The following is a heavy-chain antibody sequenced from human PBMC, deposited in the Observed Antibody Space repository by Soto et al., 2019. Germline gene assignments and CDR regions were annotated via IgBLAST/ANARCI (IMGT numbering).Heavy chain of an antibody. CDR2: ISSSGSTI. D-gene: IGHD3-10*01. V-gene: IGHV3-11*01. J-gene: IGHJ6*03. Sequence: PGGSLRLACVASGFTFSDYYMSWIRQAPGKGLEWVSYISSSGSTIYYADSVKGRFTISRDNAKNSLYLQMNSLRAEDTAVYYCARENMVRGVIITKYYYYYMDVWGKGTTVTVSS. CDR3: ARENMVRGVIITKYYYYYMDV. CDR1: GFTFSDYY.